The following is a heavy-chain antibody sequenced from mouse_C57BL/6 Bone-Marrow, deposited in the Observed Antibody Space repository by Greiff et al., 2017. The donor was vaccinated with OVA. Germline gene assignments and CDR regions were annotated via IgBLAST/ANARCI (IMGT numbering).Heavy chain of an antibody. V-gene: IGHV14-4*01. CDR1: GFNIKDDY. Sequence: VHVKQSGAELVRPGASVKLSCTASGFNIKDDYMHWVKQRPEQGLEWIGWIDPENGDTEYASKFQGKATITADTSSNTAYLQLSSLTSEDTAVYYCTKGSRDLDYWGQGTTLTVSS. CDR2: IDPENGDT. J-gene: IGHJ2*01. CDR3: TKGSRDLDY. D-gene: IGHD1-1*01.